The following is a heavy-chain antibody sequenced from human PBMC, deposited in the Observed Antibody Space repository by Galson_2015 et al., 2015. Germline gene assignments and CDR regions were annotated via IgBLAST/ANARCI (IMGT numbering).Heavy chain of an antibody. CDR3: ARWIPDDYVWGSYRQPLGGMDV. D-gene: IGHD3-16*02. CDR2: ISSSSSTI. J-gene: IGHJ6*02. V-gene: IGHV3-48*02. CDR1: GFTFSSYS. Sequence: SLRLSCAASGFTFSSYSMNWVRQAPGKGLEWVSYISSSSSTIYYADSVKGRFTISRDNAKNSLYLQMNSLRDEDTAVYYCARWIPDDYVWGSYRQPLGGMDVWGQGTTVTVSS.